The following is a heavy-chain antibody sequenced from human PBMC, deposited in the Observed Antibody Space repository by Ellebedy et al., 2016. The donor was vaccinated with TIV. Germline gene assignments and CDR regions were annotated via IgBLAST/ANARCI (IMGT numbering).Heavy chain of an antibody. V-gene: IGHV4-31*03. Sequence: MPSETLSLTCTVSGGSISSGGYYWSWIRQHPGKGLEWIGYIYYSGSTYYNPSLKSRVTISVDTSKNQFSLKLSSVTAADTAVYYCARGTITVAGTIGYGNNWFGPWGQGTLVTVSS. D-gene: IGHD6-19*01. CDR3: ARGTITVAGTIGYGNNWFGP. CDR1: GGSISSGGYY. J-gene: IGHJ5*02. CDR2: IYYSGST.